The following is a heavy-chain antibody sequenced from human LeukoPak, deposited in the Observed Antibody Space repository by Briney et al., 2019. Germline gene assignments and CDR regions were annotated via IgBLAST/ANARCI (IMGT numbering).Heavy chain of an antibody. CDR3: ARDMGSNHWSFDY. J-gene: IGHJ4*02. Sequence: ASVTVSCKASGYTFTRYAMNWVRQAPGQGLEWMGWINTNTGNPTYAQGFTGRFVFSLDTSVSTAYLQISSPKAEDTAVYYCARDMGSNHWSFDYWGQGILVTVSS. CDR1: GYTFTRYA. CDR2: INTNTGNP. D-gene: IGHD2-15*01. V-gene: IGHV7-4-1*02.